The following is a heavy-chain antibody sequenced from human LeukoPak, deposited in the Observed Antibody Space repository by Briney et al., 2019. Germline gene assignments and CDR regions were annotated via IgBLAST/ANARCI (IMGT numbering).Heavy chain of an antibody. V-gene: IGHV3-48*03. CDR3: AELGITMIGGV. J-gene: IGHJ6*04. Sequence: GGSLILSCAASGFTFSCYEMNWVRQAPGKGLEWVSYISSSGSTIYYADSVKGRFTISRDNAKNSLYLQMNSLRAEDTAVYYCAELGITMIGGVWGKGTTVTISS. D-gene: IGHD3-10*02. CDR2: ISSSGSTI. CDR1: GFTFSCYE.